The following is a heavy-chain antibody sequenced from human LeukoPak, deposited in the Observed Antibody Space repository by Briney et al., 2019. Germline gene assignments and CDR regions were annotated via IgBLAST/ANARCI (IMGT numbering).Heavy chain of an antibody. J-gene: IGHJ4*02. CDR2: IYYSGST. CDR3: ARLYCISTSCYTIDY. Sequence: SETLSLTCTVSGYSFDSGYYWGWIRQPPGKGLEWIANIYYSGSTSYNPSLKSRVPVSIDTSKNKFSLKLYSVSAADTALYYCARLYCISTSCYTIDYWGQGTLVTVSS. V-gene: IGHV4-38-2*02. D-gene: IGHD2-2*02. CDR1: GYSFDSGYY.